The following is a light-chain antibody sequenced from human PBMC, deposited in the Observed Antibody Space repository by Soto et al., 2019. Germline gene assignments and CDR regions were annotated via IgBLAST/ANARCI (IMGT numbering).Light chain of an antibody. CDR1: SSDVGRYNH. J-gene: IGLJ1*01. CDR3: ASYAASYNYV. Sequence: QSALTQPPSASGSPGQSVTISCTGTSSDVGRYNHVSWYQQHPGKAPKLMIYEVSGRPSGVPDRFSGSKSGNTASLTVSGLQAEDEADYYCASYAASYNYVFGTGTKLTV. V-gene: IGLV2-8*01. CDR2: EVS.